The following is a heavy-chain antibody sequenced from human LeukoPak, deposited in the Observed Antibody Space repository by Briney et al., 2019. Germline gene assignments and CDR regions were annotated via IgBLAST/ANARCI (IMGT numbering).Heavy chain of an antibody. CDR3: ARGYYYDSSGYDIDY. V-gene: IGHV3-30*04. D-gene: IGHD3-22*01. CDR2: ISYDGSNK. Sequence: GGSLRLSCAASGFTFSSYAMHWVRQAPGKGLEWVAVISYDGSNKYYADSVKGRFTISRDNSKNTLYLQMNSLRAEDTAVYYCARGYYYDSSGYDIDYWGQGTLVAVSS. J-gene: IGHJ4*02. CDR1: GFTFSSYA.